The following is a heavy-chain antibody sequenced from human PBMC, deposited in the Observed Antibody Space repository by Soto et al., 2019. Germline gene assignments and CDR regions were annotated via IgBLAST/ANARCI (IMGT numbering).Heavy chain of an antibody. CDR3: ARVGCGGDCYSSYYYYYMDF. CDR2: ISAYNGNT. CDR1: GYTFTSYG. J-gene: IGHJ6*03. D-gene: IGHD2-21*01. Sequence: ASVKVSCKASGYTFTSYGISWVRQAPGQGLEWMGWISAYNGNTNYAQKLQGRVTMTTDTSTSTAYMELRSLRSDDTAVYYCARVGCGGDCYSSYYYYYMDFWGKGTTVTVAS. V-gene: IGHV1-18*01.